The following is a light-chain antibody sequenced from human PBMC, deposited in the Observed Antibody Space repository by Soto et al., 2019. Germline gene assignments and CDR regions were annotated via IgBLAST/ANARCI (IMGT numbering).Light chain of an antibody. CDR1: QSSSSW. CDR3: QQYENYLT. J-gene: IGKJ1*01. Sequence: DIQMTQTPSTLSATAGDRDTITCPASQSSSSWLAWYQHKPEEAPKLLIYDASNLGSGVPSRFSGSGSGTEFSLTISNLQPDDCATYYCQQYENYLTFGQGTKVDIK. CDR2: DAS. V-gene: IGKV1-5*01.